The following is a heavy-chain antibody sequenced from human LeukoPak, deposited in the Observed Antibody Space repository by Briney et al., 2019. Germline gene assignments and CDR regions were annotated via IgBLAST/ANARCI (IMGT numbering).Heavy chain of an antibody. Sequence: PSETLSLTCTVPGDSISSSSYYWGWIRQPPGKGLEWIGCIYYSGSTYYNPSLKSRVTISVDSSKNHFSLRLSSVTAADTAVYYCARGFRNCSSTTCYGGYYFDYWGQGTLVTVSS. V-gene: IGHV4-39*02. J-gene: IGHJ4*02. CDR2: IYYSGST. CDR1: GDSISSSSYY. D-gene: IGHD2-2*01. CDR3: ARGFRNCSSTTCYGGYYFDY.